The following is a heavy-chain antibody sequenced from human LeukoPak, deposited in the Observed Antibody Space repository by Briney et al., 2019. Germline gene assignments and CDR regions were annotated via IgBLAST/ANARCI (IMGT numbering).Heavy chain of an antibody. V-gene: IGHV3-30*02. Sequence: GGSLTLSCAASGFTFNTYGMHWVRQAPGKGLEGVAFIRDDGIKKYYADSVKGRFTISRDNSKNTLYLQMNSLRAEDTAVYYCANLFNPQQLVDRADYWGQGTLVTVSS. CDR3: ANLFNPQQLVDRADY. D-gene: IGHD6-13*01. CDR2: IRDDGIKK. J-gene: IGHJ4*02. CDR1: GFTFNTYG.